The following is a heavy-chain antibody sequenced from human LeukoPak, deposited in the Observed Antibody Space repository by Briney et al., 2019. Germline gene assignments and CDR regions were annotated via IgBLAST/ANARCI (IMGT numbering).Heavy chain of an antibody. CDR3: ARVHPIDY. V-gene: IGHV4-39*07. CDR1: GGSISSYY. Sequence: SETLSLTCTVSGGSISSYYWGWIRQPPGQGLEWIGSIYYSASAYYSPSLRSRVTISIDTSKNQFSLKLSSVTAADTAMYYCARVHPIDYWGQGTLVTVSS. J-gene: IGHJ4*02. CDR2: IYYSASA.